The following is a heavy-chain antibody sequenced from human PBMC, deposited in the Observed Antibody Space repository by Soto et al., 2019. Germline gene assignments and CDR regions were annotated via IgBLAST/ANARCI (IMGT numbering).Heavy chain of an antibody. D-gene: IGHD5-12*01. CDR1: GYTFTSYG. CDR2: MNPNSGNT. J-gene: IGHJ6*02. Sequence: ASVKVSCKASGYTFTSYGISWVRQATGQGLEWMGWMNPNSGNTGYAQKFQGRVTMTRNTSISTAYMELSSLRSEDTAVYYCASRWLQPTYYYYYGMDVWGQGTTVTVSS. V-gene: IGHV1-8*02. CDR3: ASRWLQPTYYYYYGMDV.